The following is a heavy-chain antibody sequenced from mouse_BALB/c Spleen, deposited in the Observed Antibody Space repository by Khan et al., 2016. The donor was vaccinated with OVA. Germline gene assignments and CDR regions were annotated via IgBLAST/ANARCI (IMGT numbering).Heavy chain of an antibody. J-gene: IGHJ2*01. Sequence: QVQLKESGAELVRPGASVKLSCKTSGYIFTSYWIHWVKQRSGQGLEWIARIYPGTDNSYYNEKFKDKVTLTSDISSSTAYMQLTSLKSEDSDVYFCARGEALYDMDHWGQGTTLTVSS. CDR1: GYIFTSYW. CDR3: ARGEALYDMDH. V-gene: IGHV1S132*01. D-gene: IGHD2-14*01. CDR2: IYPGTDNS.